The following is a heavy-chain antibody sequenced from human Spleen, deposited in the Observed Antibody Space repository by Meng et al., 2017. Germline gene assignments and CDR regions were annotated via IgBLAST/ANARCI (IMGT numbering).Heavy chain of an antibody. CDR3: ARGPTTMAHDFDY. D-gene: IGHD4-11*01. CDR1: GGSFSDYY. J-gene: IGHJ4*02. CDR2: INHSGST. Sequence: SETLSLTFVVSGGSFSDYYWSWTRQLPGKGLEWIGEINHSGSTNYNPSLESRATISVDTSQNNPSLKLSSVTAADSDVYFCARGPTTMAHDFDYWGQGTLVTVSS. V-gene: IGHV4-34*01.